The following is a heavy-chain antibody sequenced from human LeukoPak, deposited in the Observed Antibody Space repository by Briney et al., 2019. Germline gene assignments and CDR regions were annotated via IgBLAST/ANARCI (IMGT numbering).Heavy chain of an antibody. CDR1: GFTFSSYA. J-gene: IGHJ6*03. CDR3: AKDTLKLKYAGEYMGV. CDR2: ISGRGGST. V-gene: IGHV3-23*01. Sequence: GGSLRLSCAASGFTFSSYAMSWVRQAPGKGLEWVSAISGRGGSTYYADSVKGRFTISRDNSKNRLYLQMNSLRSEDTAVYYCAKDTLKLKYAGEYMGVWGKGATVTVSS. D-gene: IGHD3-10*01.